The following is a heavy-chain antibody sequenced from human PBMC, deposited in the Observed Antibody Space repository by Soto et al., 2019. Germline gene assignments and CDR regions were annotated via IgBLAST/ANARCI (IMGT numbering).Heavy chain of an antibody. V-gene: IGHV4-31*03. D-gene: IGHD2-15*01. CDR3: ARGGASSKWFAP. CDR1: GGSITSGGSF. J-gene: IGHJ5*02. CDR2: IGYSGAT. Sequence: SETLSLACTVSGGSITSGGSFWSWIRQHPGKGPEWIAFIGYSGATSYNPSLASRVTISADTYKSQFSLNLRSVTAADTAVYYCARGGASSKWFAPWGQGTLVNV.